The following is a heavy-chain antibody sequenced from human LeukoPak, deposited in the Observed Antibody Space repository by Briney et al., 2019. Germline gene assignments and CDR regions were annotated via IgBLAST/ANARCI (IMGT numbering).Heavy chain of an antibody. D-gene: IGHD3-22*01. Sequence: GSSVKVSCKASGGTFSSYAISWVRQAPGQGLEWMGRIIPIFGTVNYAQKFQGRVTITADKFTSTAYMEVSSLRSEDTAVYYCARTNYYDSSGYQGAGTYYYGMDVWGQGTMVTVSS. CDR3: ARTNYYDSSGYQGAGTYYYGMDV. CDR2: IIPIFGTV. J-gene: IGHJ6*02. V-gene: IGHV1-69*06. CDR1: GGTFSSYA.